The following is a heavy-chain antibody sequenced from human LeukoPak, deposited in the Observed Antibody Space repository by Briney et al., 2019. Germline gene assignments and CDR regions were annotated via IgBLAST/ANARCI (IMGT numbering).Heavy chain of an antibody. CDR3: AKVNNFACGSTNCFFDY. J-gene: IGHJ4*02. Sequence: GGSLRLSCAASGFTFSSYWMHWVRQAPGKGLVWVSRINSDGSSTSYADSVKGRFTISRDNSKNTLYLQMNGLRPEDTAVYYCAKVNNFACGSTNCFFDYWGQGTLIAVSS. D-gene: IGHD2-2*01. CDR1: GFTFSSYW. CDR2: INSDGSST. V-gene: IGHV3-74*01.